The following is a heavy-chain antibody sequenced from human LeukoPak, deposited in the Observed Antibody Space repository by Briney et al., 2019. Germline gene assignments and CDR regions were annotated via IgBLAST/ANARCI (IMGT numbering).Heavy chain of an antibody. D-gene: IGHD6-13*01. Sequence: GGSLRLSCAASGFTFSSYWMSWVRQAPGKGLEWVANIKQDGSEKYYVDSVKGRFTISGDNAKNSLYLQMNSLRAEDTAVYYCARVEYSSSWDYYYYYMDVWGKGTTVTVSS. J-gene: IGHJ6*03. V-gene: IGHV3-7*04. CDR2: IKQDGSEK. CDR1: GFTFSSYW. CDR3: ARVEYSSSWDYYYYYMDV.